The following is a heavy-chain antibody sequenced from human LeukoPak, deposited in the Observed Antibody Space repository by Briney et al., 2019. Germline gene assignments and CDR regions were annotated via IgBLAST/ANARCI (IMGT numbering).Heavy chain of an antibody. V-gene: IGHV1-69*05. CDR1: GGILSSYA. CDR3: ARGGQLLLYPGLGY. D-gene: IGHD2-2*02. CDR2: IIPIFGTA. J-gene: IGHJ4*02. Sequence: ASVKVSCKASGGILSSYAISWVRQAPGQGLEWMGGIIPIFGTANYAQKFQGRVTITTDESTSTAYMELSSLRSEDTAVYYCARGGQLLLYPGLGYWGQGTLATVSS.